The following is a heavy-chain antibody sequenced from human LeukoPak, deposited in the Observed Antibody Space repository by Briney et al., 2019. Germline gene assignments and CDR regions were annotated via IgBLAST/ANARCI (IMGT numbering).Heavy chain of an antibody. J-gene: IGHJ4*02. V-gene: IGHV1-18*01. CDR2: ISAYKGDT. D-gene: IGHD4-23*01. Sequence: GASVKVSCKTSGYTFTNYGIAWVRQAPGQGLEWMGWISAYKGDTKYAQKFQGRVTMSTDTSTTTAYTELRSLRSEDTAVYYCAKDYLPVGTPGSYFDYWGQGTLVTVSS. CDR3: AKDYLPVGTPGSYFDY. CDR1: GYTFTNYG.